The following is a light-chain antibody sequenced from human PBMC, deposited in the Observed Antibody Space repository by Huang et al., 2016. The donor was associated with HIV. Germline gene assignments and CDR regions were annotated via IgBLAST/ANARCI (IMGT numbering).Light chain of an antibody. J-gene: IGKJ1*01. CDR1: QNITKS. Sequence: DIQMTQSPPYLSASVGDRVTFTCRANQNITKSLNWYQQKPGKAPKRLIYTASTFESGVPSRVSGSGSGLCFTLNIVNLQPEDFATYYCQQSFSVPRTFG. CDR2: TAS. CDR3: QQSFSVPRT. V-gene: IGKV1-39*01.